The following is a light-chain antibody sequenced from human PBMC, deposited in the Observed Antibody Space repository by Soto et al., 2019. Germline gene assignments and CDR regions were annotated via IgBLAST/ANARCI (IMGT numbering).Light chain of an antibody. Sequence: DIQMTQSPSSLSASVGDRVTITCRASQGISNLLGWFQHKPGKAPTRLIYAASSLQGGVQSRFSGSGSGTEFTLTITGLQPEDFADYYWLQHNTYPYTFGQGTKLEIK. J-gene: IGKJ2*01. CDR3: LQHNTYPYT. V-gene: IGKV1-17*01. CDR1: QGISNL. CDR2: AAS.